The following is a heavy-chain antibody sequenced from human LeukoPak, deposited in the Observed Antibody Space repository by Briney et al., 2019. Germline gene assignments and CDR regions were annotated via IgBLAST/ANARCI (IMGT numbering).Heavy chain of an antibody. Sequence: SVKVSCKASGGTFSSYAISWVRQAPGQGLEWMGGIIPIFGTANYAQKFQGRVTITADESTSTAYMELSSLRSDDTAVYYCARRIILTFGGLSDNWFDPWGQGTLVTVSS. V-gene: IGHV1-69*13. CDR1: GGTFSSYA. D-gene: IGHD3-16*01. CDR3: ARRIILTFGGLSDNWFDP. CDR2: IIPIFGTA. J-gene: IGHJ5*02.